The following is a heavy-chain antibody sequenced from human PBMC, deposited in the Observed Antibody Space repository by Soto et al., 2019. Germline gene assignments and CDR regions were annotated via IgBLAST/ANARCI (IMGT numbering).Heavy chain of an antibody. D-gene: IGHD2-15*01. J-gene: IGHJ4*02. Sequence: SETLSLTCAVYGGSFSGYYWSWIRQPPGKGLEWIGEINHSGSTDYNPSLKSRVTISVDTSKNQFSLKPSSVTAADTAVYYCARFGYCSGGSCYGPYYFDYWGQGTLVTVSS. CDR1: GGSFSGYY. CDR2: INHSGST. V-gene: IGHV4-34*01. CDR3: ARFGYCSGGSCYGPYYFDY.